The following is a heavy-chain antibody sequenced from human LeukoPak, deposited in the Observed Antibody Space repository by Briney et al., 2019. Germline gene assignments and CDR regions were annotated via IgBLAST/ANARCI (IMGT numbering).Heavy chain of an antibody. J-gene: IGHJ4*02. CDR2: INHSGST. CDR1: GYSISSGYY. Sequence: PSETLSLTCTVSGYSISSGYYWGWIRQPPGKGLEWIGEINHSGSTDYNPSLKSRVTISVDTSKNQFSLKLSSVTAADTAVYYCARRGGYSYGYHLYFDYWGQGTLVTVSS. CDR3: ARRGGYSYGYHLYFDY. V-gene: IGHV4-38-2*02. D-gene: IGHD5-18*01.